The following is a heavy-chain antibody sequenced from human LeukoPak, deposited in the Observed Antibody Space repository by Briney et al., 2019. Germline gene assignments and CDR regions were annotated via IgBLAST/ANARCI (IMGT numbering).Heavy chain of an antibody. D-gene: IGHD6-19*01. J-gene: IGHJ5*01. Sequence: GGSLRLSCAASEFTFSSFSMNWVRQAPGKGLEWVSSISSSSSYIYYADSVKGRFTISSDNAKNSLYLHMNSLRAEDTAVYYCARSYNNGWYNLDSWGQGTLVTVSS. CDR2: ISSSSSYI. CDR1: EFTFSSFS. CDR3: ARSYNNGWYNLDS. V-gene: IGHV3-21*01.